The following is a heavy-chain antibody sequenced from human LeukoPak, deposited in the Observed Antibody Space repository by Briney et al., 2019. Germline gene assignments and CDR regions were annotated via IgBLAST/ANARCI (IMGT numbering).Heavy chain of an antibody. CDR3: VRDHHRRLYDNQARDTFDI. J-gene: IGHJ3*02. V-gene: IGHV3-7*01. CDR1: GFSLSSYW. D-gene: IGHD3-22*01. CDR2: IKQDESEK. Sequence: GGSLRLSCAASGFSLSSYWMSWVRQAPGKGLEWVANIKQDESEKDYVDSVKGRFTISRDNAKNSLYLQMNSLRAEDTAVYYCVRDHHRRLYDNQARDTFDIWGQGTMVTVSS.